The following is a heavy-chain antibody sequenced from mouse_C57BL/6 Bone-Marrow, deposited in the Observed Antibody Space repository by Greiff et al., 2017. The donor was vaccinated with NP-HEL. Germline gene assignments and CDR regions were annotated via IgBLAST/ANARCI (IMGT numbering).Heavy chain of an antibody. V-gene: IGHV1-26*01. J-gene: IGHJ3*01. Sequence: EVQLQQSGPELVKPGASVKISCKASGYTFTDYYMNWVKQSHGKSLEWIGDINPNNGGTSYNQKFKGKATLTVDKSSSTAYMELRSLTSEDSAVYYCASYYYVPAAYWGQGTLVTVSA. D-gene: IGHD1-1*01. CDR3: ASYYYVPAAY. CDR1: GYTFTDYY. CDR2: INPNNGGT.